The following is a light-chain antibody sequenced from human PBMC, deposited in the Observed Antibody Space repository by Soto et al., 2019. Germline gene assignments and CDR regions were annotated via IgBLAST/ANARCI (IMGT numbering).Light chain of an antibody. Sequence: QSVLTQPPSASGTPGQRVTISCSVSSSNIGSNTVNWYQQLPRTAPKLLIYSNNQRPSGVPDRFSGSKSGTSASLAISWLQSEDEADYYCAAWDDSLNGVVFGGGTKLTVL. CDR3: AAWDDSLNGVV. CDR2: SNN. V-gene: IGLV1-44*01. J-gene: IGLJ2*01. CDR1: SSNIGSNT.